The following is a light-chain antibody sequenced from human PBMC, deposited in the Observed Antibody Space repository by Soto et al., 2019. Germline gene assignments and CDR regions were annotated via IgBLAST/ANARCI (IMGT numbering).Light chain of an antibody. CDR2: EVS. CDR3: SSYTSSSTLGV. V-gene: IGLV2-14*01. CDR1: SSDIGGYNY. J-gene: IGLJ3*02. Sequence: QSVLTQPASVSGSPGQSITISCTGTSSDIGGYNYVSWYQHHPDKAPKLIIYEVSNRPSGVSNRFSGSKSGNTASLTISGLQAEDEADFYCSSYTSSSTLGVFGGGTKVTVL.